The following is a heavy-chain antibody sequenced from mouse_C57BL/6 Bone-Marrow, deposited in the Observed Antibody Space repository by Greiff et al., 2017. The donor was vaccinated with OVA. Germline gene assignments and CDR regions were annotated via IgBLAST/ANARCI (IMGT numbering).Heavy chain of an antibody. J-gene: IGHJ4*01. Sequence: VQLQQPGAELVRPGSSVKLSCKASGYTFTSYWMHWVKQRPIQGLEWIGNIDPSDSETHYNQKFQDKATLTVDKSSSTAYMQLSSLTSEDSAVYYCAVGFTIQYYYAMDYWGQGTSVTVS. CDR3: AVGFTIQYYYAMDY. CDR1: GYTFTSYW. D-gene: IGHD1-1*02. V-gene: IGHV1-52*01. CDR2: IDPSDSET.